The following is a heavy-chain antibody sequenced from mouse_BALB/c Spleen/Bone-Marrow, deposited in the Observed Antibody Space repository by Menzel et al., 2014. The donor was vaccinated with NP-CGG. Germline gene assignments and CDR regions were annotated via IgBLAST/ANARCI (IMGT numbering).Heavy chain of an antibody. CDR3: ARDGATATLAY. CDR2: IWAGGST. J-gene: IGHJ3*01. V-gene: IGHV2-9*02. Sequence: QVQLKESGPGLVAPSQSLSITCTVSGFSLTNYCVHWVRQPPGKGLEWLGAIWAGGSTNYKSALMSRLSISKDNSKSQVFLKMNSLQTDDTAMSYCARDGATATLAYWGQGTLVTVSA. CDR1: GFSLTNYC. D-gene: IGHD1-2*01.